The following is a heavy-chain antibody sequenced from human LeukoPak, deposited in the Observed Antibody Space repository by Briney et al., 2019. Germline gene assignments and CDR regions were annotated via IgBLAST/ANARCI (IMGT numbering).Heavy chain of an antibody. Sequence: PGRSLRLSCAASGFTFNDYAMHWVRQAPGKGLEWVSGISWNSGNIGYADSVKGRFTISRDNGKSSLYLQMNSQRAEDTALYYCATSYDMGWLIGYWGQGTLVTVSS. D-gene: IGHD3/OR15-3a*01. J-gene: IGHJ4*02. V-gene: IGHV3-9*01. CDR1: GFTFNDYA. CDR2: ISWNSGNI. CDR3: ATSYDMGWLIGY.